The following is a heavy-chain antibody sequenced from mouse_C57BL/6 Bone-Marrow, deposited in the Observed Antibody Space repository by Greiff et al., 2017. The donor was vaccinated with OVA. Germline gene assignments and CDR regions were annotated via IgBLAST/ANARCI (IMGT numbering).Heavy chain of an antibody. Sequence: QVQLQQSGPGLVQPSQSLSITCTVSGFSLTSYGVHWVRQSPGQGLEWLGVIWSGGSTDYNAAFISRLSISKDNSKSQVFFKMNSLQADDTAIYYCARRNCLWYFDVWGIGTTVTVSS. V-gene: IGHV2-2*01. J-gene: IGHJ1*03. CDR1: GFSLTSYG. CDR3: ARRNCLWYFDV. D-gene: IGHD4-1*01. CDR2: IWSGGST.